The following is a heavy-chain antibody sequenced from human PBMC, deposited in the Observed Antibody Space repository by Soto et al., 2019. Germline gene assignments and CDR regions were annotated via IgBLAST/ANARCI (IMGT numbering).Heavy chain of an antibody. CDR2: IIPIFGTA. J-gene: IGHJ6*02. V-gene: IGHV1-69*01. Sequence: QVQLVQSGAEVKKPGSSVKVSCKASGGTFSSYAISWVRQAPGQGIEWMGGIIPIFGTANYAQKFQGRVTITADESTSTAYMELSSLRSEDTAVYYCARPDIVATIDYYYYGMDVWGQGTTVTVSS. CDR3: ARPDIVATIDYYYYGMDV. CDR1: GGTFSSYA. D-gene: IGHD5-12*01.